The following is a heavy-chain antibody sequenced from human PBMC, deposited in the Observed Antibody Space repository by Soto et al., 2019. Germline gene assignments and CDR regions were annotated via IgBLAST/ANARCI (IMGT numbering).Heavy chain of an antibody. Sequence: QVQLVQSGAEVKEPGASVKVSCQASGYTFTSYGITWVRQAPGQGLEWVGWITGYNGNTNHAQRLQDRVTLTTDTSTNTAYMELRSLRSDDTAVYYCARDRGDYDYWGQGTLVTVSS. CDR3: ARDRGDYDY. D-gene: IGHD4-17*01. CDR1: GYTFTSYG. V-gene: IGHV1-18*01. J-gene: IGHJ4*02. CDR2: ITGYNGNT.